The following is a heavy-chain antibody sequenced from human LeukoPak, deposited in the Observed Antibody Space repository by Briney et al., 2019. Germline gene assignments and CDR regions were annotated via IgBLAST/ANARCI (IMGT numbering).Heavy chain of an antibody. D-gene: IGHD3-10*01. V-gene: IGHV3-53*05. CDR2: IYSGGST. CDR1: EFSVGSNY. Sequence: GGSLRLSCAASEFSVGSNYMTWVRQAPGKGLEWVSLIYSGGSTYYADSVKGRFTISRDNAENSVYLQMNSLRPEDTAFYYCVKDVEAYYGSGSYLDYWGQGTLVTVSS. J-gene: IGHJ4*02. CDR3: VKDVEAYYGSGSYLDY.